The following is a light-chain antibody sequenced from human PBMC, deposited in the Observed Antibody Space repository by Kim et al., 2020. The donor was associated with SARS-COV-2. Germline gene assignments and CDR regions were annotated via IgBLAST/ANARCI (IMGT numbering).Light chain of an antibody. J-gene: IGKJ3*01. CDR1: QSISSY. Sequence: EIVLTQSPATLSLSPGERATLSCRASQSISSYLAWYQQKPGQAPRLLIYDASNRATGIPARFSGSGSGTDFTLTISSLEPEDVAVYYCQQYSSWPPAFGPGTKVDIK. CDR3: QQYSSWPPA. V-gene: IGKV3-11*01. CDR2: DAS.